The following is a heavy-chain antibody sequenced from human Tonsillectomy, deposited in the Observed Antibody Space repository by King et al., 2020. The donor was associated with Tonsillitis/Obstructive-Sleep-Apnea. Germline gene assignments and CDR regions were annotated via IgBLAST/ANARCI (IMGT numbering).Heavy chain of an antibody. CDR3: ARTGMTRFEYSSSSPYYYYGMDV. CDR1: GDSISSYY. Sequence: QLQESGPGLVKPSETLSLTCTVSGDSISSYYWSWIRQPPGKGLEWIGYIYYSGSTNYNPSLKSRVTISVDTSKNQFSLKLSSVTAADTAVYYCARTGMTRFEYSSSSPYYYYGMDVWGQGTTVTVSS. D-gene: IGHD6-6*01. CDR2: IYYSGST. J-gene: IGHJ6*02. V-gene: IGHV4-59*01.